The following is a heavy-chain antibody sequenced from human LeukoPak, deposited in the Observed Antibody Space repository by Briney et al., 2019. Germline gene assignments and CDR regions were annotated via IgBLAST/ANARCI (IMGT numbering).Heavy chain of an antibody. D-gene: IGHD3-3*01. CDR1: GGSISSYY. CDR3: ARIGPYYDFWSGYYTGHWFDP. J-gene: IGHJ5*02. Sequence: SETLSLTCAVSGGSISSYYWSWIRQPPGKGLEWIGYIYYSGSTNYNPSLKSRDTISVDTSKNQFSLKLSSVTAADTAVYYCARIGPYYDFWSGYYTGHWFDPWGQGTLVTVSS. V-gene: IGHV4-59*08. CDR2: IYYSGST.